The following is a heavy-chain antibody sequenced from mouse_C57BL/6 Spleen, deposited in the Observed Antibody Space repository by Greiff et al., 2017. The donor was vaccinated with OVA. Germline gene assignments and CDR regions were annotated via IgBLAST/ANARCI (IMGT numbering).Heavy chain of an antibody. D-gene: IGHD2-5*01. CDR3: ARDYSNGFAY. CDR2: ISDGGSYT. J-gene: IGHJ3*01. Sequence: DVQLVESGGGLVKPGGSLKLSCAASGFTFSSYAMSWVRQTPEKRLEWVATISDGGSYTYYPDNVKGRFTISRDNAKNNLYLQMSHLKSEDTAMYYCARDYSNGFAYWGQGTLVTVSA. CDR1: GFTFSSYA. V-gene: IGHV5-4*01.